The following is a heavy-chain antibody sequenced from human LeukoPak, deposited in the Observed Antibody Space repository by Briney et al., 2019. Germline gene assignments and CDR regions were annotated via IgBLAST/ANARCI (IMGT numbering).Heavy chain of an antibody. CDR1: GGSISSGDYY. D-gene: IGHD3-16*01. CDR2: IYYGGST. Sequence: KPSQTLSLTCTVSGGSISSGDYYWSWIRQPPGKGLEWIGYIYYGGSTYYNPSLKSRVTISVDTSKNQFSLKLSSVTAADTAVYYCARDWGPGFQRYYGMDVWGQGTTVTVSS. J-gene: IGHJ6*02. CDR3: ARDWGPGFQRYYGMDV. V-gene: IGHV4-30-4*01.